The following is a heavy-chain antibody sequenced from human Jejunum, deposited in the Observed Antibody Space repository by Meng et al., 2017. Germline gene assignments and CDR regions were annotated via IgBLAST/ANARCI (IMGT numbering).Heavy chain of an antibody. D-gene: IGHD1-26*01. Sequence: QVQLQESGPGLVKPPQSLSLTCTVSGGSVSSAGYYWSWIRQPPGKGLEWIGYISYSVSTNYNPSLQSRVTISLDTSKNQFSLKLSSVTAADTAVYYCARHGDASYGRPVLDYWGQGTLVTVSS. J-gene: IGHJ4*02. CDR3: ARHGDASYGRPVLDY. V-gene: IGHV4-61*08. CDR2: ISYSVST. CDR1: GGSVSSAGYY.